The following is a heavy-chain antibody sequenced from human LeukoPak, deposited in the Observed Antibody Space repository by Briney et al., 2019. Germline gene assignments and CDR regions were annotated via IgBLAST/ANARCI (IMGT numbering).Heavy chain of an antibody. V-gene: IGHV5-51*01. CDR2: IYPGDSDT. Sequence: GESLKISCKGSGYSFTSYWIGWVRQMPGKGLEWMGIIYPGDSDTRYSPSFQSQVTISADKSISTAYLQWSSLKASDTAMYYCARRGTYYYDSSGYEDYWGQGTLVTVSS. D-gene: IGHD3-22*01. J-gene: IGHJ4*02. CDR1: GYSFTSYW. CDR3: ARRGTYYYDSSGYEDY.